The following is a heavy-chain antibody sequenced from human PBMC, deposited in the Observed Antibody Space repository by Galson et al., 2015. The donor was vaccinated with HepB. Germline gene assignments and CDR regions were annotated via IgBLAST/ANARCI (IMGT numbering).Heavy chain of an antibody. CDR3: AREYDPADRPLWYFDL. CDR1: RFTFSSYW. D-gene: IGHD1-1*01. CDR2: IKQDGSEK. J-gene: IGHJ2*01. V-gene: IGHV3-7*01. Sequence: SLRLSCAASRFTFSSYWMTWVRQAPGKGLEWVANIKQDGSEKYYVDSVKGRFTISRDNAKNSLYLQMNSLRVEDTAVYYCAREYDPADRPLWYFDLWGRGTLVTVAS.